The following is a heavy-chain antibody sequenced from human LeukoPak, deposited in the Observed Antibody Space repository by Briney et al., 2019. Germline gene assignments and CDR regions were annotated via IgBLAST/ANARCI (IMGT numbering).Heavy chain of an antibody. CDR2: IYYSGTT. CDR3: ARSSGAYRSFDY. CDR1: GGAISTYY. J-gene: IGHJ4*02. Sequence: SETLSLTCTVSGGAISTYYWSWIRQPPGKGLEWIGYIYYSGTTDYNPSLKSRVTISVDTSNNQFSLRVTSVTAADTAVYYCARSSGAYRSFDYWGQGTLVPVSS. V-gene: IGHV4-59*01. D-gene: IGHD1-26*01.